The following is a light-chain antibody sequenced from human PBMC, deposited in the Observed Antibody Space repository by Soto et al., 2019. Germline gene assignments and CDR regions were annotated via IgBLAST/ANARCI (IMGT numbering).Light chain of an antibody. J-gene: IGKJ5*01. CDR1: QSVSGW. CDR3: QQSYRLSPIT. V-gene: IGKV1-5*01. Sequence: DIQLTQSPSDLSASVGDTLTVTCRASQSVSGWLAWYQQKPGEAXKLLIYDASSLQSGVPSRFSGSGSGTEFTLTINGLQTEDFASYDGQQSYRLSPITFGQGTRLEI. CDR2: DAS.